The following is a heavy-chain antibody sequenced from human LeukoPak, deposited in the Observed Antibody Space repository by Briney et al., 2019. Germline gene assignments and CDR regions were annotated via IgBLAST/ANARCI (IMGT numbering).Heavy chain of an antibody. J-gene: IGHJ4*02. CDR2: IWYDGSNK. CDR3: ARDSSGCSDY. V-gene: IGHV3-33*01. CDR1: GFTFSSYG. D-gene: IGHD6-19*01. Sequence: GGSLGLACAASGFTFSSYGMHWVRQAPGKGLEWVAVIWYDGSNKYYADSVKGRFTISRDNSKNTLYLQMNSLRAEDTAVYYCARDSSGCSDYWGQGTLVTVSS.